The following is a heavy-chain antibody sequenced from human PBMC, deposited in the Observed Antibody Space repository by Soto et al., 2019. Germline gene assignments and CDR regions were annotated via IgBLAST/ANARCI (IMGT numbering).Heavy chain of an antibody. V-gene: IGHV1-69*01. CDR3: ARKGKDGYSENWFDP. CDR2: IIPIFGKA. Sequence: QVQLVQSGAEVKKPGSSVKVSCKASGGTFSSYAISWVRQAPGQGLEWMGGIIPIFGKANYAQKLQGSVTITADESTSTAYMELSSLRSENTAVYYCARKGKDGYSENWFDPSGKGTLVTDSS. CDR1: GGTFSSYA. D-gene: IGHD5-18*01. J-gene: IGHJ5*02.